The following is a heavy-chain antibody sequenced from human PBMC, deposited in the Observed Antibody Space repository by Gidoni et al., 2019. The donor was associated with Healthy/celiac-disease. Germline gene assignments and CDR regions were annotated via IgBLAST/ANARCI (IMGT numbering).Heavy chain of an antibody. CDR3: ARGGYYYDSSGYPDFQH. J-gene: IGHJ1*01. CDR2: INPSGGST. V-gene: IGHV1-46*01. CDR1: GYTFTSYY. Sequence: QVQLVQSGAEVKKPGASVKVSCKASGYTFTSYYMHWVRQAPGQGLEWMGIINPSGGSTSYAQKFQGRVTMTRDTSTSTVYMELSSLRSEDTAVYYCARGGYYYDSSGYPDFQHWGQGTLVTVSS. D-gene: IGHD3-22*01.